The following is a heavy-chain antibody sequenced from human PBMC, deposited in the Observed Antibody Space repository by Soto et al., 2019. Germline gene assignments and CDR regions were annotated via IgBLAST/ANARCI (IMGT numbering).Heavy chain of an antibody. D-gene: IGHD6-13*01. CDR3: ARDCGIAAAALGS. Sequence: QVQLVESGGGVVQPGRSLRLSCAASGFTFSSYAMHWVRQAPGKGLEWVAVISYDGSNKYYADSVKGRFTISRDNSKNTLYLQMNSLRAEDTAVYYCARDCGIAAAALGSWGQGTLVTVSS. J-gene: IGHJ5*02. V-gene: IGHV3-30-3*01. CDR2: ISYDGSNK. CDR1: GFTFSSYA.